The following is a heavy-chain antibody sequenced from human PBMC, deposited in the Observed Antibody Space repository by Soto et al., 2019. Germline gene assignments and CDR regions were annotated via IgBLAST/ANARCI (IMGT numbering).Heavy chain of an antibody. Sequence: QLQLQESGPGLVKPSETLSLTCTVSGGSISSSSYYWGWIRQPPGKGLEWIGSIYYSGSAYYNPSLKSRVTISVDTSKNQFSLKLSSVTAADTALYYCARSLNLRYSDYWGQGALVTVSS. D-gene: IGHD3-9*01. J-gene: IGHJ4*02. CDR2: IYYSGSA. V-gene: IGHV4-39*01. CDR3: ARSLNLRYSDY. CDR1: GGSISSSSYY.